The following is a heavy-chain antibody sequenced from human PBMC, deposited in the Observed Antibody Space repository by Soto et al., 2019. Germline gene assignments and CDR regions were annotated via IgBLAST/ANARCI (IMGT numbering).Heavy chain of an antibody. J-gene: IGHJ5*02. CDR2: INPNSGGT. Sequence: GASVKVSCKASGYTFTGYYMHWVRQAPGQGLEWMGWINPNSGGTNYAQKFQGRVTMTRDTSISTAYMGLSRLRSDDTAVYYCARPYYDFWSGYYTGNWFDPWGQGTLVTVSS. CDR3: ARPYYDFWSGYYTGNWFDP. V-gene: IGHV1-2*02. D-gene: IGHD3-3*01. CDR1: GYTFTGYY.